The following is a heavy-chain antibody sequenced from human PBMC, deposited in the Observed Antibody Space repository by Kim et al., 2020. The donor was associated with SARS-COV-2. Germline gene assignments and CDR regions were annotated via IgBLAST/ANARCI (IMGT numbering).Heavy chain of an antibody. CDR2: IYYSGST. V-gene: IGHV4-39*01. CDR1: GGSISSSSYY. D-gene: IGHD3-16*02. Sequence: SETLSLTCTVSGGSISSSSYYWGWIRQPPGKGLEWIGSIYYSGSTYYNPSLKSRFTISVDTSKNQFSLKLSSVTAADTAVYYCARHIPADYDYVWGSYRYPILSAFDYWGQGTLVTVSS. J-gene: IGHJ4*02. CDR3: ARHIPADYDYVWGSYRYPILSAFDY.